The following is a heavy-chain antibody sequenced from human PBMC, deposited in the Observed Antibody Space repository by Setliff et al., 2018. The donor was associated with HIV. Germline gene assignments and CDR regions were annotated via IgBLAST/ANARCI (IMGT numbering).Heavy chain of an antibody. J-gene: IGHJ5*02. CDR2: IIPIFGTA. Sequence: GASVKVSCKASGGTFSTHSISWVRQAPGQGLEWMGGIIPIFGTANYAQKFQGRVTITADESTSTAYMELSSLRSEGTAVYYCARGRYNFWSGYRWFDPWGQGTLVTVSS. CDR1: GGTFSTHS. CDR3: ARGRYNFWSGYRWFDP. D-gene: IGHD3-3*01. V-gene: IGHV1-69*13.